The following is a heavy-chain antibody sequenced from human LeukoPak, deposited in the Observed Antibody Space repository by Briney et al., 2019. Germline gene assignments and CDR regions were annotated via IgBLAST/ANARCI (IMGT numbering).Heavy chain of an antibody. CDR1: GGSISSGRNY. CDR3: ARGGGSYY. CDR2: INHSGST. Sequence: PSETLSLTCTVSGGSISSGRNYWTWIRQPAGKGLEWIGEINHSGSTNYNPSLKSRVTISVDTSKNQFSLKLSSVTAADTAVYYCARGGGSYYWGQGTLVTVSS. V-gene: IGHV4-61*09. J-gene: IGHJ4*02. D-gene: IGHD1-26*01.